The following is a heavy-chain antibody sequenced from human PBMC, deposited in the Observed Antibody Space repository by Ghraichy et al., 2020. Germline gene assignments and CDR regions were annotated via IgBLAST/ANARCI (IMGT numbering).Heavy chain of an antibody. D-gene: IGHD3-3*01. CDR3: ARVTFKLRFLEWLLWPPYYYYYGMDV. Sequence: ASVKVSCKASGYTFTSYAMHWVRQAPGQRLEWMGWINAGNGNTKYSQKFQGRVTITRDTSASTAYMELSSLRSEDTAVYYCARVTFKLRFLEWLLWPPYYYYYGMDVWGQGTTVTVSS. CDR2: INAGNGNT. CDR1: GYTFTSYA. J-gene: IGHJ6*02. V-gene: IGHV1-3*01.